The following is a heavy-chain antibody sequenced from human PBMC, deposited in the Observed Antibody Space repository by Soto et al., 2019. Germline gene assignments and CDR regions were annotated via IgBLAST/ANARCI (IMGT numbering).Heavy chain of an antibody. CDR1: GYIFTRYG. CDR2: ISAYNGNA. V-gene: IGHV1-18*01. D-gene: IGHD6-6*01. J-gene: IGHJ4*02. CDR3: ARVPGWYSASSVSPGDY. Sequence: GASVKVSCKASGYIFTRYGISWVRQAPGQRHEWMGWISAYNGNANYAQKLQGRVTMTKDTSTSTAYMELRSLRSDDTAVYYCARVPGWYSASSVSPGDYWGQGILVTV.